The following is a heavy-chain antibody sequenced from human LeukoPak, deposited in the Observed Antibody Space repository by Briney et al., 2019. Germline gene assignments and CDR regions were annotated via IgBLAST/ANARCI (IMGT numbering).Heavy chain of an antibody. Sequence: GGSLRLSCAASGFTFSSYWMSWVRQAPGKGLEWVANIKQDGSEKYYVDSVKGRFTISRDNAKNSLYLQMNSLRAEDTAVYYCARDQRGRSGVAVAALSHWGQGTLVAVSS. CDR3: ARDQRGRSGVAVAALSH. V-gene: IGHV3-7*01. CDR1: GFTFSSYW. J-gene: IGHJ4*02. D-gene: IGHD6-19*01. CDR2: IKQDGSEK.